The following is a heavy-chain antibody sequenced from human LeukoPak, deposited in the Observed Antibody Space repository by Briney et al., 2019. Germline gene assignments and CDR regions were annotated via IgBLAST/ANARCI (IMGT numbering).Heavy chain of an antibody. CDR3: AREGLDS. CDR1: GYTFTNYD. Sequence: ASVKVSCKASGYTFTNYDINWVRQATGQGLEWMGYVNPNSGNTAYAQKFQGRVTITKNTSISTAYMELTSLRSEDTAMYYCAREGLDSWGQGTLVTVSS. CDR2: VNPNSGNT. J-gene: IGHJ5*01. V-gene: IGHV1-8*03.